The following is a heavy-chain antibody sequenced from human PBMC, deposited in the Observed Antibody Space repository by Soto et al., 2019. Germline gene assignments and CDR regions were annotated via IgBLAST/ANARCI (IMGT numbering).Heavy chain of an antibody. CDR2: ISGSGGST. V-gene: IGHV3-23*01. J-gene: IGHJ4*02. CDR1: GFTFSNYA. CDR3: AKGARAVLMVYAIDGGSTSHFDY. Sequence: EVQLLESGGGLVQPGGSLRLSCAASGFTFSNYAMSWVRQAPGKGLEWVSGISGSGGSTYYADSVKGRFTISRDNSKNTLYLQMNSLRAEDTAVYYCAKGARAVLMVYAIDGGSTSHFDYWGQGTLVTVSS. D-gene: IGHD2-8*01.